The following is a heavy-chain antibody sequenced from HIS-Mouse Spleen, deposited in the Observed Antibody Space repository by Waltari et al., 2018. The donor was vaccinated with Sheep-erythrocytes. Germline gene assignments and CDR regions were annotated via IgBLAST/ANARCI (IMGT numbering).Heavy chain of an antibody. J-gene: IGHJ4*02. CDR1: GGSISRSSYY. CDR2: IYYSGST. V-gene: IGHV4-39*01. D-gene: IGHD5-18*01. Sequence: QLQLQESGPGLVKPSETLSLTCTVPGGSISRSSYYWGWIRQPPGKGLEWIGSIYYSGSTYYNPSLKSRVTISVDTSKNQFSLKLSSVTAADTAVYYCARHKDTAMVHFDYWGQGTLVTVSS. CDR3: ARHKDTAMVHFDY.